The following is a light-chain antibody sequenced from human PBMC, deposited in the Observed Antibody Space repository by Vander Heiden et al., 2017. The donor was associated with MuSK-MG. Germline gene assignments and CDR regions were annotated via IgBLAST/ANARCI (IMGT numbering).Light chain of an antibody. CDR1: QSISSY. CDR3: QQSYSTRPSLYT. J-gene: IGKJ2*01. V-gene: IGKV1-39*01. Sequence: DIQMTTSPSSLSASVGDRVPITCRASQSISSYLNWYQQKPGKAPKLLIYVASSLQSRVPSMFSSSRCRTDVTLSTSSLQPEDFAAYDVQQSYSTRPSLYTFGQGTKLEIK. CDR2: VAS.